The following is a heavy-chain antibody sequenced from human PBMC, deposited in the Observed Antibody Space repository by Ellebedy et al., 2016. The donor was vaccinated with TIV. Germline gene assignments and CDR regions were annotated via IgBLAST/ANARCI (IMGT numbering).Heavy chain of an antibody. V-gene: IGHV3-74*01. CDR3: VRETSV. Sequence: GESLKISXAASGFSFSSYWMHWVRQAPGKGLVWVSRISNDGSITSYADSVKGRFTISRDNSKNTLYLQINSLRAEDTAIYYCVRETSVWGQGTLVTVSS. CDR1: GFSFSSYW. J-gene: IGHJ4*02. CDR2: ISNDGSIT.